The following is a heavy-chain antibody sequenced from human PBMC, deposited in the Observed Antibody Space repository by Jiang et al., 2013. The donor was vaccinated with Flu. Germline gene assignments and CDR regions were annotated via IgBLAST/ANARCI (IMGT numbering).Heavy chain of an antibody. V-gene: IGHV2-5*01. J-gene: IGHJ6*02. CDR3: AHLITMIHGVFYYYYGMDV. CDR1: GFSLSTAGVG. D-gene: IGHD3-10*01. CDR2: IYWNDDK. Sequence: KPTQTLTLTCTFSGFSLSTAGVGVGWIRQPPGKALEWLAVIYWNDDKRYRPSLKSRLTITKDTWKNXVVLTMTNMDPVDTATYYCAHLITMIHGVFYYYYGMDVWGQGTTVTVSS.